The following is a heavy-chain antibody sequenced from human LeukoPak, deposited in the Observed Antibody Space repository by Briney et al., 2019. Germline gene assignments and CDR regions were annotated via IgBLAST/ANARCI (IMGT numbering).Heavy chain of an antibody. CDR1: GGTFSSYA. V-gene: IGHV1-69*13. Sequence: GASVKVSCKASGGTFSSYAISWVRQAPGQRLEWMGGIIPIFGTANYAQKFQGRVAITADESTSTAYMELSSLRSEDTAVYYCARDGSYDILTGYKPYYMDVWGKGTTVTISS. J-gene: IGHJ6*03. CDR3: ARDGSYDILTGYKPYYMDV. CDR2: IIPIFGTA. D-gene: IGHD3-9*01.